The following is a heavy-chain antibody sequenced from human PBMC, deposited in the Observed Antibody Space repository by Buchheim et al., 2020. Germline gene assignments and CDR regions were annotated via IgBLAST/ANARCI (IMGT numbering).Heavy chain of an antibody. Sequence: QVQLVDSGGDVVQPGRSLRLSCAASGFTFSNYAMHWVRQAPGKGLEWVTLISYDGNNKYYADSVKGRFTISRDNSKNTLYLQMNNLRADDTAVYYCAKNNYYDSSAIDYWGHGTL. CDR2: ISYDGNNK. J-gene: IGHJ4*01. V-gene: IGHV3-30-3*02. D-gene: IGHD3-22*01. CDR1: GFTFSNYA. CDR3: AKNNYYDSSAIDY.